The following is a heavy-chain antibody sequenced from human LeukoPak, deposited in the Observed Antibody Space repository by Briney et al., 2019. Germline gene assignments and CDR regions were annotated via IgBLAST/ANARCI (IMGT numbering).Heavy chain of an antibody. CDR1: GFTFSSYG. J-gene: IGHJ4*02. CDR3: ARDLNIVVVPAANWYDY. CDR2: IRYDGSNK. D-gene: IGHD2-2*01. V-gene: IGHV3-30*02. Sequence: GGSLRLSCAASGFTFSSYGMHWVRQAPGKGLEWVAFIRYDGSNKYYADSVKGRFTISRDNAKNSLYLQMNSLRAEDTAVYYCARDLNIVVVPAANWYDYWGQGTLVTVSS.